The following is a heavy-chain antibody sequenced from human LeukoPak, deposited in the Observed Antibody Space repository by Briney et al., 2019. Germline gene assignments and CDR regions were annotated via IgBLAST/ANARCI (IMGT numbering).Heavy chain of an antibody. V-gene: IGHV3-23*01. D-gene: IGHD3-22*01. Sequence: GGSLRLSCAASGFTFSSYAMSWVRQAPGKGLEWVSAISGSGGSTYYADSVKGRFTISRDNAKNSLYLQMNSLRAEDTAVYYCARRRHDSRWFDPWGQGTLVTVSS. J-gene: IGHJ5*02. CDR3: ARRRHDSRWFDP. CDR2: ISGSGGST. CDR1: GFTFSSYA.